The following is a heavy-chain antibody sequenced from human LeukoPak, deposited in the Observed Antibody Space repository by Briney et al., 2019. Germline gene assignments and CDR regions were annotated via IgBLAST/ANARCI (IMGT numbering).Heavy chain of an antibody. CDR2: ISAYNGNT. CDR1: GYTFTSYG. D-gene: IGHD5-12*01. J-gene: IGHJ4*02. Sequence: ASVKVSCKASGYTFTSYGISWVRQAPGQGLEWMGWISAYNGNTNYAQKLQGRVTMTPDTSTSTTYMELRSLRSDDTAVYYCARAADLGGWGYDSEVYYFDYWGQGTLVTVSS. CDR3: ARAADLGGWGYDSEVYYFDY. V-gene: IGHV1-18*01.